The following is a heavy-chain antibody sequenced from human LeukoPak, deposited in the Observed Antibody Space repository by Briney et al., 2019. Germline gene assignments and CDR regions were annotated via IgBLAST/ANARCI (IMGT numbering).Heavy chain of an antibody. CDR3: ACQTAMVRGVPQALHAFDI. CDR2: IYYSGST. V-gene: IGHV4-39*01. Sequence: SETLSLTCTVSGGSISSSSYYWGWIRQPPGKGLEWIGSIYYSGSTYYNPSLKSRVTISVDTSKNQFSLKLSSVTAADTAVYYCACQTAMVRGVPQALHAFDIWGQGTMVTVSS. D-gene: IGHD3-10*01. J-gene: IGHJ3*02. CDR1: GGSISSSSYY.